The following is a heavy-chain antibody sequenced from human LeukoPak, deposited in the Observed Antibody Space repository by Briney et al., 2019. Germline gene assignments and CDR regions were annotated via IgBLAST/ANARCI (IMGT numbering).Heavy chain of an antibody. D-gene: IGHD2-15*01. CDR2: INHSGST. CDR3: ARHCSGGSRYYYYYYYMDV. Sequence: SETLSLTCTVSGGSISSYYWSWIRQPPGKGLEWIGEINHSGSTNYNPSLKSRVTISVDTSKNQFSLKLSSVTAADTAVYYCARHCSGGSRYYYYYYYMDVWGKGTTVTIS. V-gene: IGHV4-34*01. CDR1: GGSISSYY. J-gene: IGHJ6*03.